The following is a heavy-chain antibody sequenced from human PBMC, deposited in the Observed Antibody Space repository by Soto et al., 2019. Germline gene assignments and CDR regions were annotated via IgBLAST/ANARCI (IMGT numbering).Heavy chain of an antibody. CDR2: IIPIFGTA. V-gene: IGHV1-69*06. D-gene: IGHD5-12*01. Sequence: QVQLVQSGAEVQKPGSSVKVSCKAYGGTFSSYAISWVRQAPGQGLEWMGGIIPIFGTANYAQKFQGRVTITADKSTSTAYMELSSLRSEDTAVYYCAKTMGKMATIGAIDYWGQGTLVTVSS. CDR3: AKTMGKMATIGAIDY. J-gene: IGHJ4*02. CDR1: GGTFSSYA.